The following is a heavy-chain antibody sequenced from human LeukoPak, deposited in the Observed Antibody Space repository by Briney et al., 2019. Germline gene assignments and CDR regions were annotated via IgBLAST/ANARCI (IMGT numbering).Heavy chain of an antibody. CDR3: ARAGIVGANLDY. Sequence: VASVKVSCKASGYTFTGYYMHWVRQAPGQGLEWMGWINPNSGGTNYEQKFQGRVTMTRHTSISTAYMELSRLRSDDTAVYYCARAGIVGANLDYWGQGTLVTVSS. J-gene: IGHJ4*02. D-gene: IGHD1-26*01. CDR2: INPNSGGT. CDR1: GYTFTGYY. V-gene: IGHV1-2*02.